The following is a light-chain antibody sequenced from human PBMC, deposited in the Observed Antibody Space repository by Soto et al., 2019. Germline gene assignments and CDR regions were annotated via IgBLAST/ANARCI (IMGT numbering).Light chain of an antibody. Sequence: DIQMTQSPSTLSASVGDRVTITCRASQSISSWLAWYQQKPGKAPKLLIYKASSLESGVPSRFSGSGSGTEFTLTISSLQPDDFAVYYCQQYNKWPWTFGQGTKVDIK. CDR2: KAS. CDR3: QQYNKWPWT. J-gene: IGKJ1*01. V-gene: IGKV1-5*03. CDR1: QSISSW.